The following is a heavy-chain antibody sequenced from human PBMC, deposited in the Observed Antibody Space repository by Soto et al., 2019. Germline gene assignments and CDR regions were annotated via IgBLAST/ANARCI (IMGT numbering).Heavy chain of an antibody. CDR3: ARLGVIARGGPFDP. D-gene: IGHD2-21*01. Sequence: PSETLSLTCTVYGGSVGSGSYFWSWMRQAPGKGLEWIGHIYFTGNTNYNPSLKSRVTLSVDTSKHQFSLNLSSVTAADTAVYYCARLGVIARGGPFDPWGQVTLVTVSS. V-gene: IGHV4-61*01. J-gene: IGHJ5*02. CDR1: GGSVGSGSYF. CDR2: IYFTGNT.